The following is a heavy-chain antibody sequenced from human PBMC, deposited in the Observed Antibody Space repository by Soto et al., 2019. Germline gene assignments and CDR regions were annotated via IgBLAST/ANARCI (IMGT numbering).Heavy chain of an antibody. Sequence: PGGSLRLSCTASGFTFGDYAMSWFRQAPGKGLEWVGFIRSKAYGGTTEYAASVKGRFTISRDDSKSIAYLQMNSLKTEDTAVYYCTRDSSGLFYYGMDVWGQGTTVTVSS. CDR1: GFTFGDYA. V-gene: IGHV3-49*03. J-gene: IGHJ6*02. CDR3: TRDSSGLFYYGMDV. D-gene: IGHD6-19*01. CDR2: IRSKAYGGTT.